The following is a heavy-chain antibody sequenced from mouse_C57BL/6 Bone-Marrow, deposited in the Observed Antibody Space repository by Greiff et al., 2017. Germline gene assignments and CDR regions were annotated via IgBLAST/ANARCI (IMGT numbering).Heavy chain of an antibody. V-gene: IGHV5-6*01. CDR2: ISSGGSYT. Sequence: EVMLVESGGDLVKPGGSLKLSCAASGFTFSSYGMSWVRQTPDKRLEWVATISSGGSYTYYPDSVKGRFTISRDNAKNTLYLQMSSLKSEDTAMYYCARQGIYYYVSSDDWFAYWGQGTLVTVSA. J-gene: IGHJ3*01. CDR3: ARQGIYYYVSSDDWFAY. D-gene: IGHD1-1*01. CDR1: GFTFSSYG.